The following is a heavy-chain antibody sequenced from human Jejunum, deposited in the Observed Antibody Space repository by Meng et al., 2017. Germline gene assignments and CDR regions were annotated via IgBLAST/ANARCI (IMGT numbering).Heavy chain of an antibody. Sequence: QVQLQRSGQGVVEPSQTLSLACAMSGDSVSSNSAAWNWIRQSPSRGLEWLGRTYYRSKWYSDYAVSVKSRITINTDTSKNQLSLQLNSVTPEDTAVYYCARDESRLLRSWGQGTLVTVSS. D-gene: IGHD3-22*01. V-gene: IGHV6-1*02. J-gene: IGHJ5*02. CDR2: TYYRSKWYS. CDR3: ARDESRLLRS. CDR1: GDSVSSNSAA.